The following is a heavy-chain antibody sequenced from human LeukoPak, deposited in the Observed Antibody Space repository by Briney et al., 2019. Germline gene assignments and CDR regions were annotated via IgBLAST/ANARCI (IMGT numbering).Heavy chain of an antibody. CDR3: ARGRAATLRFLEWLPDYFDY. CDR2: INHSGST. Sequence: PSETLSPTCAVYGGSFSGYYWSWIRQPPGKGLEWLGEINHSGSTNYNPSLKSRVTISVDTSKNQFSLKLSSVTAADTAVYYCARGRAATLRFLEWLPDYFDYWGQGTLVTVSS. J-gene: IGHJ4*02. D-gene: IGHD3-3*01. CDR1: GGSFSGYY. V-gene: IGHV4-34*01.